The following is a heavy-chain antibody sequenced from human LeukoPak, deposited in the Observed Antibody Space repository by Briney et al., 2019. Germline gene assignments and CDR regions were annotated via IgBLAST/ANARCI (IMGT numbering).Heavy chain of an antibody. V-gene: IGHV3-53*01. J-gene: IGHJ4*02. Sequence: GGSLRLSCAASGFTVSSNYMSWVRQAPGKGLEWVSVIYSGGSTYYADSVKGRFTISRDNSKNTLYLQMNSLRAEDTAVYYCARDLAGYSSGWSDYWGQGTLVTVSS. CDR2: IYSGGST. D-gene: IGHD6-19*01. CDR1: GFTVSSNY. CDR3: ARDLAGYSSGWSDY.